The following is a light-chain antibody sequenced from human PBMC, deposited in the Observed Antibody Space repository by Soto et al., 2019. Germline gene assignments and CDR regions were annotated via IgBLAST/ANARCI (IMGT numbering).Light chain of an antibody. V-gene: IGKV1-5*03. CDR1: QSITTW. CDR2: KAI. CDR3: HQYNRWPRT. Sequence: DIQMTQSPSTLSASVGDRVTITCRASQSITTWLAWYQQKPGKAPKLLIYKAINLQSGVPSRFSGSGSGTEFTLTISSLQSEDFAIYYCHQYNRWPRTFGQGTKVEIK. J-gene: IGKJ1*01.